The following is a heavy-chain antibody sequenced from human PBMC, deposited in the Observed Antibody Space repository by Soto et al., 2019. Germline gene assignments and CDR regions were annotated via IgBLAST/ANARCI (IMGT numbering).Heavy chain of an antibody. CDR1: GYTFTSYA. Sequence: ASVKVSCKASGYTFTSYAMHWVRQAPGQRLEWMGWINAGNGNTKYSQKFQGRVTITRDTSTSTVYMELSSLRSEDTAVYYCARDPFLYSYGYRITRADYYYYYGMDVWGQGTTVTVSS. V-gene: IGHV1-3*01. J-gene: IGHJ6*02. D-gene: IGHD5-18*01. CDR3: ARDPFLYSYGYRITRADYYYYYGMDV. CDR2: INAGNGNT.